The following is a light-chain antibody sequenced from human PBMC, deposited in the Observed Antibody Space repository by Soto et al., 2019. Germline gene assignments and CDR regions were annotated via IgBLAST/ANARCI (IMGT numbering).Light chain of an antibody. CDR2: GNS. J-gene: IGLJ2*01. Sequence: QSVLTQPPSVSGAPGQWVTISCTGSSSNIGAGYDVPWYQQLPGTAPKLLIYGNSNRPSGVPDRFSGSKSGTSASLAITGLQAEDEADYYCQSYDSSLSAVVFGGGTKVTVL. CDR3: QSYDSSLSAVV. V-gene: IGLV1-40*01. CDR1: SSNIGAGYD.